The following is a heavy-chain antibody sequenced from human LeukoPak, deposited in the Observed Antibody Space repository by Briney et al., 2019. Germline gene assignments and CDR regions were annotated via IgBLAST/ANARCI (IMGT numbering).Heavy chain of an antibody. CDR2: IYYSGST. D-gene: IGHD2-2*02. CDR3: ARYIVVVPAAIDY. J-gene: IGHJ4*02. V-gene: IGHV4-30-4*08. Sequence: RTSETLFLTCTVSGGSISSGDYYWSWIRQPPGKGLEWIGYIYYSGSTYYNPSLKSRVTISVDTSKNQFSLKLSSVTAADTAVYYCARYIVVVPAAIDYWGQGTLVTVSS. CDR1: GGSISSGDYY.